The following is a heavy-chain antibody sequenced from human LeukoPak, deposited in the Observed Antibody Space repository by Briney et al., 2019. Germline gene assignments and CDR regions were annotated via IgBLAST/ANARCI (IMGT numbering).Heavy chain of an antibody. Sequence: GASVKVSCKASGGTFSSYAVSWVRQGPGQGLEWMGRIIPIFGTANYAQKFQGRVTITTDESTSTAYMELSSLRSEDTAVYYCAKCWIQLWMDAFDIWGQGTMVTVSS. CDR2: IIPIFGTA. CDR1: GGTFSSYA. D-gene: IGHD5-18*01. CDR3: AKCWIQLWMDAFDI. J-gene: IGHJ3*02. V-gene: IGHV1-69*05.